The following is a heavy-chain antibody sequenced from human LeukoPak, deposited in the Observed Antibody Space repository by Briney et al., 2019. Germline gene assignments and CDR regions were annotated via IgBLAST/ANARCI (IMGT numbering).Heavy chain of an antibody. Sequence: SETLSLTCTVSGGSISSYYWSWIRQPPGKGLEWIGYIYYSGSTNYNPSLKSRVTISVDTSKNQFSLKLSSVTPADTAVYYCARMRYSSSWYADYWGQGTLVTVSS. D-gene: IGHD6-13*01. CDR1: GGSISSYY. V-gene: IGHV4-59*01. J-gene: IGHJ4*02. CDR3: ARMRYSSSWYADY. CDR2: IYYSGST.